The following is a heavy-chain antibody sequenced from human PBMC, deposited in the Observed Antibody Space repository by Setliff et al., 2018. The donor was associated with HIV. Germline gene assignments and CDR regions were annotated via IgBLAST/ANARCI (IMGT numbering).Heavy chain of an antibody. CDR1: GGSLTGYH. V-gene: IGHV4-4*07. CDR2: MYYTGTT. CDR3: ARSIYGSGTYPLDI. D-gene: IGHD3-10*01. J-gene: IGHJ4*02. Sequence: SETLSLTCTVSGGSLTGYHWSWIRQSAGKELEWIGRMYYTGTTDYNPSLMSRVTLSIDRSKNQFSLEANSMTAADAAVYYCARSIYGSGTYPLDIWSQGTLVTVSS.